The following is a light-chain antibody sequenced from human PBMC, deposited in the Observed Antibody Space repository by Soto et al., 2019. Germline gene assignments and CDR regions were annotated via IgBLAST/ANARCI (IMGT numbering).Light chain of an antibody. J-gene: IGKJ1*01. CDR2: GAS. CDR1: QSVSTY. Sequence: EKVMTQSPATLSVSPGERATLSCRASQSVSTYLAWYQQKPGQAPRLLIYGASTRATGIPARFSGSGSGTEFTLTISSLQSEDFAVYYCQQYNNWPLTFGQGTKVEIK. V-gene: IGKV3-15*01. CDR3: QQYNNWPLT.